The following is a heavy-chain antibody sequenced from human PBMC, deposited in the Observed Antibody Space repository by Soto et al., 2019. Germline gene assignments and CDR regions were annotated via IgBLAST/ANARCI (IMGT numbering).Heavy chain of an antibody. V-gene: IGHV1-69*13. J-gene: IGHJ6*02. Sequence: ASVKVSCKASGGTFSSYAISWVRQAPGQGLEWMGGIIPIFGTANYAQKFQGRVSITADESTRTAYMELSSLRSEDTAMYYCARSIKNSSGYPKMGYGMDVWGQGTTVTVSS. D-gene: IGHD3-22*01. CDR1: GGTFSSYA. CDR3: ARSIKNSSGYPKMGYGMDV. CDR2: IIPIFGTA.